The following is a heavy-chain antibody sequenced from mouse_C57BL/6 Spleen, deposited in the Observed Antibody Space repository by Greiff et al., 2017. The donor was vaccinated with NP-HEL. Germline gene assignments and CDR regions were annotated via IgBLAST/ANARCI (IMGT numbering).Heavy chain of an antibody. V-gene: IGHV6-3*01. CDR2: IRLKSDNYAT. Sequence: EVHLVESGGGLVQPGGSMKLSCVASGFTFSNYWMNWVRQSPEKGLEWVAQIRLKSDNYATHYAESVKGRFTISRDDSKSSVYLQMNNLRAEDTGIYYCTGEGSSGYDYWGQGTTLTVSS. CDR1: GFTFSNYW. D-gene: IGHD3-2*02. CDR3: TGEGSSGYDY. J-gene: IGHJ2*01.